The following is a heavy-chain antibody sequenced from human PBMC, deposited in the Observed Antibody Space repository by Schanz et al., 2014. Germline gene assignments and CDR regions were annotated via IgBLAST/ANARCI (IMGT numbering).Heavy chain of an antibody. Sequence: EVQLLESGGGLVQPGGSLRLSCAASGFTFSNYAMSWVRQAPGKGLEWVSGFIVDSGNTYYAGSVKGRFSISRDYSKNTLYLQMNSLKTEDTAMYYCARRASCSRIGCPFDSWGQGTLVTVSS. D-gene: IGHD2-2*01. CDR1: GFTFSNYA. J-gene: IGHJ4*02. CDR3: ARRASCSRIGCPFDS. V-gene: IGHV3-23*01. CDR2: FIVDSGNT.